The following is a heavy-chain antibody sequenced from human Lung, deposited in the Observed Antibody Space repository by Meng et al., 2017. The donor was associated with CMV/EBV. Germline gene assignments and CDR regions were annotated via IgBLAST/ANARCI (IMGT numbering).Heavy chain of an antibody. CDR3: AHRDSITGTSGSLGEYYFDY. V-gene: IGHV2-5*01. CDR1: SSGVG. J-gene: IGHJ4*02. D-gene: IGHD1-7*01. CDR2: IYWNDDK. Sequence: SSGVGVGWLRQPPGKALEWLSLIYWNDDKRYSPFLKSRLTITKDTSKNQVVLTMTNMDLVDTATYYCAHRDSITGTSGSLGEYYFDYWGQGTLVTVSS.